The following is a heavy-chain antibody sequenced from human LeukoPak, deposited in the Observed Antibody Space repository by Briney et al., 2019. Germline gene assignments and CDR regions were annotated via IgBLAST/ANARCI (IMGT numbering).Heavy chain of an antibody. CDR3: ANGPHYNILTGFYKVRSHLDY. CDR1: GFTFSDYY. Sequence: GGSPRLSCAASGFTFSDYYMSWIRQAPGKGLEWVSSIFPSGGEIHYADSVRGRFTISRDNSKSTLSLQMNSLRAEDTAMYYCANGPHYNILTGFYKVRSHLDYWGQGTLVTVSS. J-gene: IGHJ4*02. D-gene: IGHD3-9*01. CDR2: IFPSGGEI. V-gene: IGHV3-11*01.